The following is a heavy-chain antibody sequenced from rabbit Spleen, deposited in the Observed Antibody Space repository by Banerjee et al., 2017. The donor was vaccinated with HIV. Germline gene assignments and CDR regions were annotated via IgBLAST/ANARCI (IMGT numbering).Heavy chain of an antibody. CDR3: ARAIVPWLGLTRLDL. CDR1: GIDFSSYG. Sequence: ELVESGGGLVQPGESLKLSCKVSGIDFSSYGISWVRQAPGKGPEWIGIIYAAKGSTDYANWVNGRFTISSDNAQSTVDLKMTSLTAADTATYFCARAIVPWLGLTRLDLWGQGTLVTV. J-gene: IGHJ3*01. V-gene: IGHV1S47*01. CDR2: IYAAKGST. D-gene: IGHD4-1*01.